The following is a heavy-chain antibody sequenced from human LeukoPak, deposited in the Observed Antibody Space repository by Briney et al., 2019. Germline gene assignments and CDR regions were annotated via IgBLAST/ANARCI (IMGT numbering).Heavy chain of an antibody. J-gene: IGHJ6*03. CDR3: ATDRTLYYYYMDV. Sequence: GGSLRLSCAASGFTFSSYAMSWVRQAPGKGLEWVSAISGSGGSTYYADSVKGRFTISRDNSKNTLYLQMNSLRAEDTAVYYCATDRTLYYYYMDVWGKGTTVTVSS. CDR2: ISGSGGST. V-gene: IGHV3-23*01. CDR1: GFTFSSYA.